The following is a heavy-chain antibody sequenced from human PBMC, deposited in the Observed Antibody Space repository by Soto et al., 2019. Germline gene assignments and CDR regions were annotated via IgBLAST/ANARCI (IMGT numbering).Heavy chain of an antibody. D-gene: IGHD2-15*01. V-gene: IGHV3-48*02. CDR3: ARDQEGDVVVVDRPYGMDV. J-gene: IGHJ6*02. CDR2: ISSSSSTI. CDR1: GFTFSSYS. Sequence: GGSLRLSCAASGFTFSSYSMNWVRQAPGKGLEWVSYISSSSSTIYYADSVKGRFTISRDNAKNSLYLQMNSLRDEDTAVYYCARDQEGDVVVVDRPYGMDVWGQGTTVTVSS.